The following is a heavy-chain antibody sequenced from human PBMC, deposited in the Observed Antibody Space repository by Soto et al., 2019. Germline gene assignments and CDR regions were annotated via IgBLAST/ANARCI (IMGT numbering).Heavy chain of an antibody. CDR1: GYTFSSYA. J-gene: IGHJ6*02. CDR2: INAGYGNT. V-gene: IGHV1-3*01. D-gene: IGHD1-26*01. CDR3: ATISGSYSFYYYGMDV. Sequence: ASVKVSCKASGYTFSSYAMHWVRQAPGQRLEWMGWINAGYGNTKSSQKFQGRVTMTEDTSTDTAYMELSSLRSEDTAVYYCATISGSYSFYYYGMDVWGQGTTVTVSS.